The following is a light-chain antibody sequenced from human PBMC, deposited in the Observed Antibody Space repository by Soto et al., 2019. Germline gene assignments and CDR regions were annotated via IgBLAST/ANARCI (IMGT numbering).Light chain of an antibody. CDR3: QKYYSSPPK. J-gene: IGKJ1*01. CDR1: HNMLYSSDNKNY. V-gene: IGKV4-1*01. Sequence: DIVLTQSPDSLALSLGEMATTNCKSSHNMLYSSDNKNYLSWYQQRPGQPPKLLFYWASTRESGVPDRFSGSGSGTHFTLTITSLQAEDVAVYYCQKYYSSPPKFGQGTTGDIK. CDR2: WAS.